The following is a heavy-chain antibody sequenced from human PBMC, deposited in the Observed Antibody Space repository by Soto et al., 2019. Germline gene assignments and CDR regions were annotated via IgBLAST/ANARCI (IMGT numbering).Heavy chain of an antibody. V-gene: IGHV1-3*01. CDR3: ARDGNALLWFGEYPPGWFDP. Sequence: QVQLVQSGAEVKKPGASVKVSCKASGYTFTSYAMHWVRQAPGQRLEWMGWINAGNGNTKYSQKFQGRVTITRDTSASTAYMELSSLRSEDTAVYYCARDGNALLWFGEYPPGWFDPWGQGTLVTVSS. J-gene: IGHJ5*02. CDR2: INAGNGNT. CDR1: GYTFTSYA. D-gene: IGHD3-10*01.